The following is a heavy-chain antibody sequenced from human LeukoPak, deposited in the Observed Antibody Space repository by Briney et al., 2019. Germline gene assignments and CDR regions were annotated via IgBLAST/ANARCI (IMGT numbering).Heavy chain of an antibody. CDR1: GGSISSSSYY. CDR3: ARDSLLRYFDWLLSPHYFDY. Sequence: SETLSLTCTVSGGSISSSSYYWGWIRQPPGKGLEWIGSTYYRGSTYYNPSLESRVSISVDTSKNQFSLKLSSVTAADTAVYYCARDSLLRYFDWLLSPHYFDYWGQGTLVTVSS. J-gene: IGHJ4*02. CDR2: TYYRGST. D-gene: IGHD3-9*01. V-gene: IGHV4-39*02.